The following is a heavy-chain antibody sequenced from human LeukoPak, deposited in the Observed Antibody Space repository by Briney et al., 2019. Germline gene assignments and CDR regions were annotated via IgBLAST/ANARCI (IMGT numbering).Heavy chain of an antibody. D-gene: IGHD6-6*01. V-gene: IGHV4-4*07. CDR3: ARAMSIAARLQTIFDY. Sequence: RPSETLSLTCTVSGGSISSYYWSWIRQPAGKGLEWIGRIYSSGSTNYNPSLKSRVTISLDTSKNQFSLNLTSVTAADTAVYYCARAMSIAARLQTIFDYWGQGTLVTVSS. CDR1: GGSISSYY. J-gene: IGHJ4*02. CDR2: IYSSGST.